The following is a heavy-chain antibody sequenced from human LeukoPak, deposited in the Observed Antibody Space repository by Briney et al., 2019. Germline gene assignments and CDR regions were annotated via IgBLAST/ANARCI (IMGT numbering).Heavy chain of an antibody. D-gene: IGHD3-10*01. J-gene: IGHJ4*02. CDR3: PRVRGVQLGGRFDY. V-gene: IGHV4-59*01. Sequence: SETLSLTFTLSGGSISSYYWSGVREPPGKGVQGVGCIYYSGSTNNNPSLNSRVTTSVDTFKNQYSLKLSSLSPPPSPVSHSPRVRGVQLGGRFDYWGQGTLVTVSS. CDR2: IYYSGST. CDR1: GGSISSYY.